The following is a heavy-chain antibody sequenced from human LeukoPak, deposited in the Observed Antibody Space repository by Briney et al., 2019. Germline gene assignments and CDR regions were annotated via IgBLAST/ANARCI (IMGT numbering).Heavy chain of an antibody. CDR3: AKSPGYGDYEFDY. D-gene: IGHD4-17*01. J-gene: IGHJ4*02. V-gene: IGHV3-9*01. CDR1: GFTFDDYA. CDR2: ISWNSGSI. Sequence: GRPLRLSCAVSGFTFDDYAMHWVRQAPGKGLEWVSGISWNSGSIGYADSVKGRFTISRDNAKNSLYLQMNSLRAEDTALYYCAKSPGYGDYEFDYWGQGTLVTVSS.